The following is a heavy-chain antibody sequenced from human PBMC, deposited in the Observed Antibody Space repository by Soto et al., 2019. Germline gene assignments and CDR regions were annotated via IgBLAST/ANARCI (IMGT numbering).Heavy chain of an antibody. CDR1: GYSFTSYW. D-gene: IGHD3-22*01. CDR3: ARHTSDVYYYDSIHDAFDI. Sequence: GESLKISCKGSGYSFTSYWISWVRQMPGKGLEWMGRFDPSYSYTNYSPSFQGPVTISADKSISSAYLQWSSLKASDTAMYYCARHTSDVYYYDSIHDAFDIWGQGTMVTVSS. J-gene: IGHJ3*02. CDR2: FDPSYSYT. V-gene: IGHV5-10-1*01.